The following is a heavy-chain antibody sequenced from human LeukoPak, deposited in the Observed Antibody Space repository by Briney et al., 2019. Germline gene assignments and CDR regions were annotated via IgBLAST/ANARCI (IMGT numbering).Heavy chain of an antibody. CDR2: IYTSGST. CDR1: GGSISSGSYY. Sequence: SETLSLTSTVSGGSISSGSYYWSWIRQPAGKGLEWIGRIYTSGSTNYNPSLKSRVTISVDTSKNQFSLKLSSVTAADTAVYYCARTYYYDSSGFDYWGQGTLVTVSS. CDR3: ARTYYYDSSGFDY. V-gene: IGHV4-61*02. D-gene: IGHD3-22*01. J-gene: IGHJ4*02.